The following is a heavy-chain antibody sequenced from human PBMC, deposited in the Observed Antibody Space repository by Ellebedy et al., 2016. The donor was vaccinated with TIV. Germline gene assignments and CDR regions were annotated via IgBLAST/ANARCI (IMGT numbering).Heavy chain of an antibody. V-gene: IGHV3-48*01. CDR2: ISSSSSTM. CDR3: AKTDCTNGVCYLYYYGMDV. J-gene: IGHJ6*02. Sequence: GESLKISCAASGFTFGRHGMNWVRQAPGKGLEWLSYISSSSSTMYYADSVKGRFTISRDNAKNSLYLQMNSLRAEDTAVYYCAKTDCTNGVCYLYYYGMDVWGQGTTVTVSS. D-gene: IGHD2-8*01. CDR1: GFTFGRHG.